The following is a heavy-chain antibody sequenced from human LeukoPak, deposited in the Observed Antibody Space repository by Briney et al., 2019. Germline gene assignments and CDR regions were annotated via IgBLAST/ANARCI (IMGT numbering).Heavy chain of an antibody. Sequence: GGSLRLSCAASGFTLSSYAMTWVRQAPGRGLEWVSSVDGGGGGTYYADSVNGRFTISRDNSKDTLYLQMNGLRAEDTAVYFCAKQSAGSAAWYSLHYDFWGQGTLVTVSS. D-gene: IGHD6-13*01. V-gene: IGHV3-23*01. J-gene: IGHJ4*02. CDR3: AKQSAGSAAWYSLHYDF. CDR2: VDGGGGGT. CDR1: GFTLSSYA.